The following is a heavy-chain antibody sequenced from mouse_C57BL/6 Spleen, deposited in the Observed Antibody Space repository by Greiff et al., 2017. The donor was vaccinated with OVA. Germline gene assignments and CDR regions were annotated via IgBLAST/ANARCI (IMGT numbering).Heavy chain of an antibody. J-gene: IGHJ1*03. CDR2: ISYDGSN. CDR3: AREGLYYYGSSSYWYFDV. V-gene: IGHV3-6*01. D-gene: IGHD1-1*01. CDR1: GYSITSGYY. Sequence: EVKLLESGPGLVKPSQSLSLTCSVTGYSITSGYYWNWIRQFPGNKLEWMGYISYDGSNNYNPSLKNRISITRDTSKNQFFLKLNSVTTEDTATYYCAREGLYYYGSSSYWYFDVWGTGTTVTVSS.